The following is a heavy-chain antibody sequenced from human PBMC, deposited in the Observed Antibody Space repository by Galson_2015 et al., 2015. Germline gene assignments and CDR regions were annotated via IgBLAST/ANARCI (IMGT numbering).Heavy chain of an antibody. CDR1: GGSISSGGYY. J-gene: IGHJ4*02. Sequence: TLSLTCTVSGGSISSGGYYWSWIRQHPGEGLEWVGYIQSSGCTYYNPSLQSRLTMSVDTSRNQFSLKLSSVTAADTAVYYCARCGFQLLVLFDSWGQWTLVTVSS. CDR2: IQSSGCT. CDR3: ARCGFQLLVLFDS. D-gene: IGHD6-13*01. V-gene: IGHV4-31*03.